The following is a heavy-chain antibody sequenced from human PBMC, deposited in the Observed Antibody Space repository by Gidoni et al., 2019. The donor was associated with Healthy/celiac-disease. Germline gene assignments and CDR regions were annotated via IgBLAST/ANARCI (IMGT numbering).Heavy chain of an antibody. CDR3: AHTHPIQLWLPEGEYYFDY. J-gene: IGHJ4*02. Sequence: QITLKESGPTLVKPTQTLTLTCTFSGFSLSTSGVGVGWIRQPPGKALEWLALIYWNDDKRYSPSLKSRLTITKDTSKNQVVLTMTNMDPVDTATYYCAHTHPIQLWLPEGEYYFDYWGQGTLVTVSS. CDR1: GFSLSTSGVG. D-gene: IGHD5-18*01. CDR2: IYWNDDK. V-gene: IGHV2-5*01.